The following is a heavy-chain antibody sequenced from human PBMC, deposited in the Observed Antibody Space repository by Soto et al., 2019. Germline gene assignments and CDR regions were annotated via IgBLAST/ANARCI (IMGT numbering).Heavy chain of an antibody. CDR2: INANSGDT. D-gene: IGHD6-19*01. Sequence: ASVKVSCKASGYTFSGHYMHWIRQAPGQGPEWLGWINANSGDTDRAPKFQDRLTMTRDTSISTAYMELSRLRSDDTAVYYCARGGALDGTSPPFNHWGQGTLVTFS. J-gene: IGHJ4*02. CDR3: ARGGALDGTSPPFNH. V-gene: IGHV1-2*02. CDR1: GYTFSGHY.